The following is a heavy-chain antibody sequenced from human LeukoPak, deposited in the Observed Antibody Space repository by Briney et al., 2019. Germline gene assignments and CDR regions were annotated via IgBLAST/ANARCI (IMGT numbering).Heavy chain of an antibody. Sequence: GGSLRLSCAASGFTFSSYWMHWVRQAPGKGLVWVSRINSDGSSTSYADSVKGRFTISRDNAKNTLYLQMSSLRAEDTAVYYCARDVGEHDYGDYGWFDPWGQGTLVTVSS. CDR2: INSDGSST. CDR3: ARDVGEHDYGDYGWFDP. CDR1: GFTFSSYW. V-gene: IGHV3-74*01. J-gene: IGHJ5*02. D-gene: IGHD4-17*01.